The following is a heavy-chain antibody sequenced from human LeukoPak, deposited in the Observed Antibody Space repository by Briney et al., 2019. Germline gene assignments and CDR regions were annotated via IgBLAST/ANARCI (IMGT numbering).Heavy chain of an antibody. V-gene: IGHV3-30*18. J-gene: IGHJ4*02. Sequence: PGGSLRLSCAASGFTFSSYGMHWVRQAPGKGLEWVAVISYDGSNKYYADSVKGRFTISRDNSKNTLYLQMNSLRAEDTAVYYCAKDPEEMATIAPSGSCWGQGTLVTVSS. CDR1: GFTFSSYG. D-gene: IGHD5-12*01. CDR3: AKDPEEMATIAPSGSC. CDR2: ISYDGSNK.